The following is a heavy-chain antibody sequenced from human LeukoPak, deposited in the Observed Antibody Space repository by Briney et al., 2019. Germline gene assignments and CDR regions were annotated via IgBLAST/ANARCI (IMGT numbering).Heavy chain of an antibody. D-gene: IGHD6-19*01. CDR2: IYTSGST. CDR3: ARGQGYSSGWYRRGFDY. V-gene: IGHV4-4*07. Sequence: SETLSLTCTVSGGSISSYYWGWIRQPAGKGLKWIGRIYTSGSTNYNPSLKSRVTMSVDTSKNQFSLKLSSVTAADTAVYYCARGQGYSSGWYRRGFDYWGQGTLVTVSS. J-gene: IGHJ4*02. CDR1: GGSISSYY.